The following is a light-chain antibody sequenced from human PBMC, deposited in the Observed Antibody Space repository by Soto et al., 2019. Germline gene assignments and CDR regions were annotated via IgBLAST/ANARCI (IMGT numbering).Light chain of an antibody. Sequence: QSVLTQPPSVSGSPGQSVTISCTGTSSDVGSYNRVSWYQQPPGTAPKLMIYEVSNRPSGVPDRFSGSKSGNTASLTISGLQAGDEADYYCSAYTSSSTVVFGGGTKLTVL. V-gene: IGLV2-18*02. CDR1: SSDVGSYNR. CDR2: EVS. CDR3: SAYTSSSTVV. J-gene: IGLJ2*01.